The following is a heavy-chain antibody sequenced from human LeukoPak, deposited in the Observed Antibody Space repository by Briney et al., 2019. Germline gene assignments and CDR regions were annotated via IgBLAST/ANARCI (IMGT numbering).Heavy chain of an antibody. CDR2: INPNSGGT. V-gene: IGHV1-2*02. CDR1: GYTFTSYG. D-gene: IGHD3-10*01. CDR3: AVLWFGEKIDY. J-gene: IGHJ4*02. Sequence: ASVKVSCKGSGYTFTSYGISWVRQAPGQGLEWMGWINPNSGGTNYAQKFQGRVTMTRDTSISTAYMELSRLRSDDTAVYYCAVLWFGEKIDYWGQGTLVTVSS.